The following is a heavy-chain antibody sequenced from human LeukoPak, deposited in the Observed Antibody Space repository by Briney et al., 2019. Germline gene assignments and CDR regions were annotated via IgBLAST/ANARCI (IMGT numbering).Heavy chain of an antibody. D-gene: IGHD4-17*01. Sequence: RGSLRLSCAASGFTFSDYYMSWIRQAPGKGLEWVSYISSSSSYTNYADSVKGRFTISRDNAKNSLYLQMNSLRAEDTAVYYCARDLDGDRGSGADYWGQGTLVTVSS. J-gene: IGHJ4*02. CDR1: GFTFSDYY. V-gene: IGHV3-11*06. CDR2: ISSSSSYT. CDR3: ARDLDGDRGSGADY.